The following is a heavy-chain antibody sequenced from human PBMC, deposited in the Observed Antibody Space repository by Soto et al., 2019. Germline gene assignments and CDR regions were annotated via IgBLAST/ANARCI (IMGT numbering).Heavy chain of an antibody. CDR1: GFNFSNYG. V-gene: IGHV3-21*01. J-gene: IGHJ5*02. CDR3: ARSDCTSTSCYVVGFDP. CDR2: ISSSSTYI. Sequence: EVQLVESGGGLVKPGGSLRISCTASGFNFSNYGMNWVRQAPGKGLEWVSSISSSSTYISYADSVKGRFTISRDNAENSVYLQMNSLRADDTAVYYCARSDCTSTSCYVVGFDPWGQGTLVTVSS. D-gene: IGHD2-2*01.